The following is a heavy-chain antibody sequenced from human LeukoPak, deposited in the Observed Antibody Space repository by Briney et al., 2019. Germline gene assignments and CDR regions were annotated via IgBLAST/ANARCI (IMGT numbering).Heavy chain of an antibody. CDR3: AKDSYSSTWYVIHF. J-gene: IGHJ4*02. V-gene: IGHV3-30*18. CDR2: TSSDGGNK. D-gene: IGHD6-13*01. Sequence: GGSLRLSCAASGFTFSSYSMNWVRQAPGKGLEWVAVTSSDGGNKYYRDSVKGRFTISRDNSKNTLYLQMNSLRAEDTAVYYCAKDSYSSTWYVIHFWGQGTLVTVSS. CDR1: GFTFSSYS.